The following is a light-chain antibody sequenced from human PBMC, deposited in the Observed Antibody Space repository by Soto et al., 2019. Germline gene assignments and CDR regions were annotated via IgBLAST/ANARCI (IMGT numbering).Light chain of an antibody. CDR3: QQRSNWPRT. CDR2: GAS. Sequence: DIVLTQSPGTLSLSPGERAALSCRASQSVSSSYLAWYQQKPGQAPRLLIYGASNRATGIPDRFSGSGSGTDFTLTISRLEPEDFAVYYCQQRSNWPRTFGQGTKVDIK. J-gene: IGKJ1*01. CDR1: QSVSSSY. V-gene: IGKV3D-20*02.